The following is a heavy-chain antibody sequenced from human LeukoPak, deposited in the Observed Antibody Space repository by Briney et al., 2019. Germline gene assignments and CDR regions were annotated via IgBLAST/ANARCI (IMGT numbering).Heavy chain of an antibody. Sequence: SETLSLTCTVSGGSISSSSYYWGWIRQPPGKGLEWIGSIYYSGSTYYNPSLKSRVTISVDTSKNQFSLKLSSVTAADTAVYYCARGGGPRLGDWGQGTLVTVSS. CDR1: GGSISSSSYY. D-gene: IGHD3-10*01. CDR2: IYYSGST. V-gene: IGHV4-39*07. CDR3: ARGGGPRLGD. J-gene: IGHJ4*02.